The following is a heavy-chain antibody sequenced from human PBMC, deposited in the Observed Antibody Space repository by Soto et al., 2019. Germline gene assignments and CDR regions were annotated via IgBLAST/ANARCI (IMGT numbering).Heavy chain of an antibody. CDR1: GGSLSDYY. Sequence: QVQLQQWGAGLLKPSGTLSLTCGVSGGSLSDYYWSWIRQPPGKGLEWIGEINHSGSTNLNPSLRCRASISVDMYKNQFSLTLSSVTAADTALYYCARPPIKYCSSISGSPDYNYYMDVWGTGTAVTVSS. CDR2: INHSGST. CDR3: ARPPIKYCSSISGSPDYNYYMDV. V-gene: IGHV4-34*04. D-gene: IGHD2-2*01. J-gene: IGHJ6*03.